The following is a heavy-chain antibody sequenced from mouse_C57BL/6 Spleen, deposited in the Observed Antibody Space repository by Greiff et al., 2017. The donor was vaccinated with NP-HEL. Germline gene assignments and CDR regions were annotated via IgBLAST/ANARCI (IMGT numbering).Heavy chain of an antibody. J-gene: IGHJ3*01. D-gene: IGHD2-3*01. Sequence: VQLQQSGPGLVKPSQSLSLTCSVTGYSITSGYYWNWIRQFPGNKLEWMGYISYDGSNNYNPSLKNRISITRDTSKNQFFLKLNSVTTEDTATYYCAREEGVYDGYYAWFAYWGQGTLVTVSA. CDR2: ISYDGSN. CDR1: GYSITSGYY. V-gene: IGHV3-6*01. CDR3: AREEGVYDGYYAWFAY.